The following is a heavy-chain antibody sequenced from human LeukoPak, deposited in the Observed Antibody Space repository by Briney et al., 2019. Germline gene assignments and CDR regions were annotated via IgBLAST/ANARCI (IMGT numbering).Heavy chain of an antibody. CDR3: ARVKWLSAAGTEGNFDY. Sequence: GGSLRLSCAASGFTFSSYTMNWVRQAPGRGLGWVSSITSSSSYIYYADSVKGRFTISRDNARNSLYLQMDSLRAEDTAVYYCARVKWLSAAGTEGNFDYWGQGTLVTVSS. D-gene: IGHD6-13*01. CDR1: GFTFSSYT. V-gene: IGHV3-21*01. J-gene: IGHJ4*02. CDR2: ITSSSSYI.